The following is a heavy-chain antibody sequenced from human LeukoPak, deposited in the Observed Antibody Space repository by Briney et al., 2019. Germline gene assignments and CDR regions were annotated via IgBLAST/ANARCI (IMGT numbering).Heavy chain of an antibody. J-gene: IGHJ4*02. Sequence: PSETLSLTCTVSGGSINTYYWSWIRQPPGKALECIGHIYYTGSTYYKPSLESRVTISVDTAKNQISLNLSSVTAADTAVYYCARYEEFSTGYSASSPRHYFDHWGQGTLVTVSS. CDR2: IYYTGST. CDR1: GGSINTYY. CDR3: ARYEEFSTGYSASSPRHYFDH. V-gene: IGHV4-59*01. D-gene: IGHD3/OR15-3a*01.